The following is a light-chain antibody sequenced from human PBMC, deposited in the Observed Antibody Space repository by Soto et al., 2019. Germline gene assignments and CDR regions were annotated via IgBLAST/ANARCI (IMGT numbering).Light chain of an antibody. Sequence: EVVVTQSPGTLSLSPGERATLSCRASQSVYANQLAWYQQKPGQAPRLLIYAASSRATGIPDRFSGSGSGTDFTLTITRLEPEDVAVYYCQQYATSPQTFGQGTKVEIK. CDR2: AAS. V-gene: IGKV3-20*01. CDR3: QQYATSPQT. J-gene: IGKJ1*01. CDR1: QSVYANQ.